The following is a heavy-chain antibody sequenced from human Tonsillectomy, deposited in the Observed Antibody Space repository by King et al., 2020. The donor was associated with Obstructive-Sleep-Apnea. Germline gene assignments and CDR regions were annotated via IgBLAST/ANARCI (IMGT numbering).Heavy chain of an antibody. CDR2: IYYSGST. Sequence: VQLQESGPGLVKPSETLSLTCTDSGDYISSHYWGWIRQPPGKGLEWIGYIYYSGSTKYNPSLQSRVTISVDTSKTQFTLRLTSVTAADTAMYFCARVAVNCSGGRCSAEYFQHWGQGTLVTASS. V-gene: IGHV4-59*11. CDR3: ARVAVNCSGGRCSAEYFQH. J-gene: IGHJ1*01. D-gene: IGHD2-15*01. CDR1: GDYISSHY.